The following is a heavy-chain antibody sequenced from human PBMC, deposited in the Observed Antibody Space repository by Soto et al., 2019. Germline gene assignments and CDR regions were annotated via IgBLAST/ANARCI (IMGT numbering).Heavy chain of an antibody. D-gene: IGHD3-3*01. CDR2: IWYDGSNK. CDR1: GFTFSSYV. Sequence: GGSLRRSCAASGFTFSSYVMHWGRQAPGKGLEWVAVIWYDGSNKYYADSVKGRFTISRDNSKNTLYLQMNSLRAEDTAVYYCARALPFGYYYYYGMDVWGQGTTVTVSS. CDR3: ARALPFGYYYYYGMDV. J-gene: IGHJ6*02. V-gene: IGHV3-33*01.